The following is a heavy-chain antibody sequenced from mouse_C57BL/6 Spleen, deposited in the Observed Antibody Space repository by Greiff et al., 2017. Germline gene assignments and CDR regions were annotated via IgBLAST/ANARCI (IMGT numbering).Heavy chain of an antibody. CDR3: ARDQCYYGNYEAMDY. Sequence: EVHLVESGGGLVKPGGSLKLSCAASGFTFSSYAMSWVRQTPEKRLEWVATISDGGSYTYYPDNVKGRFTISRDNAKNNLYLQMSHLKSEDTAMYYCARDQCYYGNYEAMDYWGQGTSVTVSS. J-gene: IGHJ4*01. CDR2: ISDGGSYT. D-gene: IGHD2-1*01. CDR1: GFTFSSYA. V-gene: IGHV5-4*01.